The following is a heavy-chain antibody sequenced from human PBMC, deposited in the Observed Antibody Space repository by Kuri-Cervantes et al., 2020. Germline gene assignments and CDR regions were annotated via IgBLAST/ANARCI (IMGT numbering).Heavy chain of an antibody. CDR1: GYMFTSYG. V-gene: IGHV1-18*01. Sequence: ASVKVSCKASGYMFTSYGISWVRQAPGQGLEWMGRISTYNGDTKYAQNVQGRVTMTTDASTNTAYVELRSLRSGDTAVYYCAKDHEGHCNTNRCRFNSLDMWGQGTMVTVSS. CDR2: ISTYNGDT. CDR3: AKDHEGHCNTNRCRFNSLDM. D-gene: IGHD2-2*01. J-gene: IGHJ3*02.